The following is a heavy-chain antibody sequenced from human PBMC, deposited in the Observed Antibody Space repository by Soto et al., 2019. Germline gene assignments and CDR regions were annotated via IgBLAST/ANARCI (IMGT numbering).Heavy chain of an antibody. CDR1: GFTFSSYW. CDR3: TRGKVFNQGLLDD. CDR2: INSDGSFT. V-gene: IGHV3-74*01. D-gene: IGHD2-2*01. Sequence: PGGSLRLACAASGFTFSSYWMHWVRQAPGTGLVWVSRINSDGSFTSYADSVKDRFTISRDNAKNTLYLQMTSLRADDTAVYYCTRGKVFNQGLLDDWGQGTPVTVSS. J-gene: IGHJ4*02.